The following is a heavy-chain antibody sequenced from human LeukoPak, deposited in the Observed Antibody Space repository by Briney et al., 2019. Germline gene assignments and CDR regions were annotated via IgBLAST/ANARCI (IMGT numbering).Heavy chain of an antibody. Sequence: ASVKVSCKASGYAFASYGISWVRQAPGQGLEWMGWISAYNGNTNYAQKLQGRVTMTTDTSTSTAYMELRSLRSDDTAVYYCARSFPHVVVVPAAIPLDYWGQGTLVTVPS. V-gene: IGHV1-18*01. CDR2: ISAYNGNT. CDR1: GYAFASYG. CDR3: ARSFPHVVVVPAAIPLDY. J-gene: IGHJ4*02. D-gene: IGHD2-2*02.